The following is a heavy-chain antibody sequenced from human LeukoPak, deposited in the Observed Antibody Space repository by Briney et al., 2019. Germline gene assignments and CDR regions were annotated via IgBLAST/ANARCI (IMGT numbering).Heavy chain of an antibody. J-gene: IGHJ4*02. CDR1: GFTVSSNY. CDR2: IYSGGST. CDR3: ARVSGYYDFWSGYSFDY. Sequence: GGSLRLSCAASGFTVSSNYMSWVRQAPGKGLEWVSVIYSGGSTYYADSVKGRFTISRDNSKNTLYLQMNCLRAEDTAVYYCARVSGYYDFWSGYSFDYWGQGILVTVSS. V-gene: IGHV3-53*01. D-gene: IGHD3-3*01.